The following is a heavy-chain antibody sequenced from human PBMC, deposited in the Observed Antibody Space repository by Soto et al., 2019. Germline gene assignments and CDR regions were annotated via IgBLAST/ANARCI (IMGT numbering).Heavy chain of an antibody. J-gene: IGHJ4*02. V-gene: IGHV3-30*18. Sequence: QVQLVESGGGVVQPGRSLRLSCAASGFTFSSYGMHWVRQAPGKGLEWVAVISYDGSNKYYADSVKGRFTISRDNSKNTLYLQMNSLRAVETAVYYCAKDLRPRVAAALANWGQGTLVTVSS. D-gene: IGHD6-13*01. CDR3: AKDLRPRVAAALAN. CDR2: ISYDGSNK. CDR1: GFTFSSYG.